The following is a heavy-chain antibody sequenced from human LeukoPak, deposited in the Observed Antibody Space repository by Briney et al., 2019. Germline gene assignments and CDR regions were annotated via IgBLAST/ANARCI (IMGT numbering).Heavy chain of an antibody. CDR1: GGSISSYY. V-gene: IGHV4-59*08. CDR3: ARGWSYLTY. J-gene: IGHJ4*02. Sequence: SETLSLTCTVSGGSISSYYWSWIRQPPGKGLEWIGYIYYSGSTNYNPSLKSRVTISVDTSKNQFSLKLSSVTAADTAVYYCARGWSYLTYWGQGTLVTVSS. CDR2: IYYSGST. D-gene: IGHD3-16*02.